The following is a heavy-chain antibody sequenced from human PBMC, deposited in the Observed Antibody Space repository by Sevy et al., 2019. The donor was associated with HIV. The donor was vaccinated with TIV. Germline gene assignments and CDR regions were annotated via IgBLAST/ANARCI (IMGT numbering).Heavy chain of an antibody. Sequence: SETLSLTRTVSGVSIINNNYFWGWIRQPPGKGLEWIGAIYYTGSTYYDSSLNSRITISIDTSRGQFSLDLSSVTAADTAVYYCARHFGGGGKRGLDVWGQGTTVTVSS. CDR2: IYYTGST. CDR3: ARHFGGGGKRGLDV. D-gene: IGHD3-10*01. J-gene: IGHJ6*02. CDR1: GVSIINNNYF. V-gene: IGHV4-39*01.